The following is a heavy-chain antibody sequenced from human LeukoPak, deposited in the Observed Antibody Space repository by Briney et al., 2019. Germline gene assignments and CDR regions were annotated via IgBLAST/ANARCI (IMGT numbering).Heavy chain of an antibody. Sequence: SETLSLTCAVYGVSFSNFYWSWIRQPSGKGLEWLGEINHSGSTNYNPSLKSRVTISVDTSKNQFSLKLSSVTAADTAMYYCARGGTGWDDAYFYYYYGMDVWGQGTTVTVSS. D-gene: IGHD3/OR15-3a*01. J-gene: IGHJ6*02. CDR1: GVSFSNFY. V-gene: IGHV4-34*01. CDR2: INHSGST. CDR3: ARGGTGWDDAYFYYYYGMDV.